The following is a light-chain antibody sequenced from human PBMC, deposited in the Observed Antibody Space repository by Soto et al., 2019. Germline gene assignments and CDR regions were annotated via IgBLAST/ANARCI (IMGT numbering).Light chain of an antibody. CDR1: ISNIGKNY. CDR3: ASWDHSLIGYV. J-gene: IGLJ1*01. CDR2: ESN. Sequence: QSALTQPPSVSAAPVQKVTISCSGTISNIGKNYVSWYQQLPGAAPTLLIYESNRRPTGIPDRFSGSKSATSATLDITGLQTGDEADYYCASWDHSLIGYVFGSGTKVNVI. V-gene: IGLV1-51*02.